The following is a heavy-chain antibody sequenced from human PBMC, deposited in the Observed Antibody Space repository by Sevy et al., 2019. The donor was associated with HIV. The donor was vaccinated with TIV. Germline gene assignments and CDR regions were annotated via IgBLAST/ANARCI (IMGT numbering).Heavy chain of an antibody. J-gene: IGHJ6*02. CDR3: AREGGDYDFWSGQYYYYYGMDV. D-gene: IGHD3-3*01. V-gene: IGHV3-53*01. Sequence: GGSLRLSCAASGFTVSSNYRSWVRQAPGKGLEWVSVIYSGGSTYYADSVKGRFTISRDNSKNTLYLQMNSLRAEDTAVYYCAREGGDYDFWSGQYYYYYGMDVWGQGTTVTVSS. CDR2: IYSGGST. CDR1: GFTVSSNY.